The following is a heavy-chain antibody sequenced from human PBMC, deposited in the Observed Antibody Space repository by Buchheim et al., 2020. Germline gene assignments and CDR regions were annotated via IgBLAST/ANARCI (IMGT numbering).Heavy chain of an antibody. D-gene: IGHD3-22*01. CDR2: ISSSGTTI. J-gene: IGHJ4*02. V-gene: IGHV3-48*03. CDR1: GFTFRSYE. Sequence: EVQLVESGGDLVQPGGSLRLSCAASGFTFRSYEMNWVRQALGKGLEWLSYISSSGTTIYYADSVKGRFSISRDNAKKSLFLQMNSLRAEDTAVYYCARETFYYDSSGYYHHYFDYWGQGTL. CDR3: ARETFYYDSSGYYHHYFDY.